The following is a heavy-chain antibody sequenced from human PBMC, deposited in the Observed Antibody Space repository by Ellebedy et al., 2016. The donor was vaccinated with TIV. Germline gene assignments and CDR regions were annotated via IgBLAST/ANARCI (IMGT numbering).Heavy chain of an antibody. CDR3: ARENWHFDS. J-gene: IGHJ4*02. Sequence: ASVKVSCKASGYTFTSYGISWVRQAPGQGLEYMGWISGNNGNTNYAQKLQGRVTMTTDTSTNTAYMELRSLRSDDTAVYYCARENWHFDSWGQGSLVVVSS. CDR1: GYTFTSYG. D-gene: IGHD1-1*01. CDR2: ISGNNGNT. V-gene: IGHV1-18*01.